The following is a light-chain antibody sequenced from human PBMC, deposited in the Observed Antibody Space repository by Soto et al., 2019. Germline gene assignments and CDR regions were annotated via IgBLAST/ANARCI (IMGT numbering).Light chain of an antibody. CDR2: GAS. CDR1: QSVSSSY. J-gene: IGKJ1*01. CDR3: QQFGSSSWT. Sequence: ESVLTQSPGTLSLNTGEKATLSCRASQSVSSSYLAWYQQKPGQAPRLLIYGASSRATGIPDRFSGSGSGTDFTLTVSRLEPEDFAVYYCQQFGSSSWTFGQGTKVDIK. V-gene: IGKV3-20*01.